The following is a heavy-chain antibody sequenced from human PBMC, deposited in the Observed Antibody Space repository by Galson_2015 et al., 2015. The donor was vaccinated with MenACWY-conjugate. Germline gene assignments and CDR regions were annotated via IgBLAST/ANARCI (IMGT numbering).Heavy chain of an antibody. CDR2: VNRDGSSTI. Sequence: SLRLSCAASGFTFSSYGMHWVRQAPGKGLVWVSRVNRDGSSTIYYAASVKGRFTISRDNAKNSLYLQMNSLSDEDTAVYYCARGRGRTYYYGRSDNPTTHGMEVWGQGTTVIVSS. V-gene: IGHV3-48*02. CDR1: GFTFSSYG. J-gene: IGHJ6*02. D-gene: IGHD3-22*01. CDR3: ARGRGRTYYYGRSDNPTTHGMEV.